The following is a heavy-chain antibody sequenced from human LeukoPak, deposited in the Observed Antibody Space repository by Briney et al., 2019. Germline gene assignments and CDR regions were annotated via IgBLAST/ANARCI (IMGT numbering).Heavy chain of an antibody. CDR2: IIPIFGTA. J-gene: IGHJ4*02. CDR3: ATFGYYDSSGYTDY. CDR1: GGTFSSYA. Sequence: GASVKVSCKASGGTFSSYAISWVRQAPGQGLEWMGGIIPIFGTANYAQKFQGRVTITADESTSTAYMELSSLRSEDTAVYYCATFGYYDSSGYTDYWGQGTLVTVSS. V-gene: IGHV1-69*13. D-gene: IGHD3-22*01.